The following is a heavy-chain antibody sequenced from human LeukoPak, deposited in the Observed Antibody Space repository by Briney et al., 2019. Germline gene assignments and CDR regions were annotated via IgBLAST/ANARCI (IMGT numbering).Heavy chain of an antibody. CDR2: ISGSGGST. Sequence: GGSLRLSCAASGFTFSSYGMSWVRQAPGKGLEWVSAISGSGGSTYYADSVKGRFTISRDNSKNTLYLQMNSLRAEDTAVYYCAEDLGGANDGEDIDYWGQGTLVTVSS. J-gene: IGHJ4*02. V-gene: IGHV3-23*01. CDR1: GFTFSSYG. CDR3: AEDLGGANDGEDIDY. D-gene: IGHD1-26*01.